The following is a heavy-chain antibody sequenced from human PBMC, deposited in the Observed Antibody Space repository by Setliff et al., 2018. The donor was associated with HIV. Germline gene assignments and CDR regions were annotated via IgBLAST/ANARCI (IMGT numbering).Heavy chain of an antibody. CDR2: ISSSSSTI. D-gene: IGHD3-22*01. V-gene: IGHV3-48*01. CDR3: ARASRGGYCDSSAYAY. CDR1: GFTFSTYS. J-gene: IGHJ4*02. Sequence: GGSLRLSCAASGFTFSTYSTDWVRQAPGKGLEWVSYISSSSSTIYYADSVKGRFTISRDNAKNPLYLQMNSLRAEDTAVYYCARASRGGYCDSSAYAYWGQGTLVTVSS.